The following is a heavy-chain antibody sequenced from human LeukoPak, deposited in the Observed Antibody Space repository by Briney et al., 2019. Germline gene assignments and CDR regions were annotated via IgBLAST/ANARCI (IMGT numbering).Heavy chain of an antibody. V-gene: IGHV4-59*01. J-gene: IGHJ4*02. CDR1: GGSISSYY. D-gene: IGHD6-13*01. CDR2: IYYSGST. CDR3: ARGVWAAAGPLDY. Sequence: SETLSLTCTVSGGSISSYYWSWIRQPPGNGLERIGYIYYSGSTNYNPSLKSRITISVDTSKNQFSLKLSSVTAADTAVYYCARGVWAAAGPLDYWGQGTLVTVSS.